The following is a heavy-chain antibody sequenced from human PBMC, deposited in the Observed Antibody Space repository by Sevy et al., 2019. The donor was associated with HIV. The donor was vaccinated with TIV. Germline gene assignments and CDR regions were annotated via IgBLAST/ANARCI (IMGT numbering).Heavy chain of an antibody. CDR1: GGSISSSSQF. Sequence: SETLSLTCTVSGGSISSSSQFWAWIRQSPGKGLEWIGNVYNSGTTEYNPYLKSRITISVDTSKNKFSLKLTSVTAADTAVYYWARQLSYYDSLTGSQRGYWLDTWGHGNLVTVSS. CDR2: VYNSGTT. V-gene: IGHV4-39*01. CDR3: ARQLSYYDSLTGSQRGYWLDT. J-gene: IGHJ5*01. D-gene: IGHD3-9*01.